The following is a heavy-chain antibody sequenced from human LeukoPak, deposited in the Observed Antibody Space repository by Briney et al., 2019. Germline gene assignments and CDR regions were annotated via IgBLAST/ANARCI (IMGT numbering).Heavy chain of an antibody. CDR3: ARGRSLTRIHPYGHFDL. V-gene: IGHV4-4*02. Sequence: TSETLSLTRVVSGGSISDSFEHYWSWVRQPPGKGFEWIAEVHHTGRTIYSPSFARRVTISADTSKNQVSLKLTSVNAADTAVYFCARGRSLTRIHPYGHFDLWGRGSLVTVSS. D-gene: IGHD5-18*01. J-gene: IGHJ2*01. CDR1: GGSISDSFEHY. CDR2: VHHTGRT.